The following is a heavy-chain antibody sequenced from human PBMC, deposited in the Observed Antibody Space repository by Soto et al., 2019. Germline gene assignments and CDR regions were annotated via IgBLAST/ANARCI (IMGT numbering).Heavy chain of an antibody. J-gene: IGHJ6*02. Sequence: GESLKISCKGSGYSFTSYWIGWVRQMPGKGLEWMGIIYPGDSDTRYSPSFQGQVTISADKSISTAYLQWSSLKASDTAMYYCARRLIGSGSYYNGPNYYYGMDVWGQGTTVTVSS. D-gene: IGHD3-10*01. CDR3: ARRLIGSGSYYNGPNYYYGMDV. CDR1: GYSFTSYW. V-gene: IGHV5-51*01. CDR2: IYPGDSDT.